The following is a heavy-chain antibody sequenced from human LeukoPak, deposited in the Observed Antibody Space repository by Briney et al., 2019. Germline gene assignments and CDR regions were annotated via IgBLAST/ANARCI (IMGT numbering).Heavy chain of an antibody. J-gene: IGHJ4*02. V-gene: IGHV3-73*01. CDR1: GFTFSGSA. Sequence: GGSLRLSCAASGFTFSGSAMHWVRQASGKGLEWVGRIRSKANSYATAYAASVKGRFTISRDNAKNTMYLQMNSLRAEDTAVYYCARIGGSGSYSGHYFDHWGQGTLVTVSS. D-gene: IGHD3-10*01. CDR2: IRSKANSYAT. CDR3: ARIGGSGSYSGHYFDH.